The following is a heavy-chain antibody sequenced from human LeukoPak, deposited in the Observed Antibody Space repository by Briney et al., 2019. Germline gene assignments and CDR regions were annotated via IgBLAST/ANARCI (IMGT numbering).Heavy chain of an antibody. J-gene: IGHJ4*02. Sequence: PSETLSLTCTVSGGSISSYYWSWIRQPAGKGLEWIGRIYTSGRSNYNPSLKSRVTMSADTSKNQFSLKLSSVTAADTAVYYCARDRIADDSGSYMDYWGQGTLVTVSS. D-gene: IGHD3-22*01. CDR2: IYTSGRS. V-gene: IGHV4-4*07. CDR1: GGSISSYY. CDR3: ARDRIADDSGSYMDY.